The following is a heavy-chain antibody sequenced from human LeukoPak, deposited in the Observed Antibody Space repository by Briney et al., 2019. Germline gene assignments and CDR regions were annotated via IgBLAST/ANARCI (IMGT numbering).Heavy chain of an antibody. Sequence: GASVKVSCKASGGTFSSYAFSWVRQAPGQGLEWMGGIIPMFGTANYAQKFQGRVTITADESTSTAYMELSSLRSEDTAVYYCAAGPRLGPLASYFDYWGQGTLVTVSS. CDR2: IIPMFGTA. D-gene: IGHD1-1*01. CDR3: AAGPRLGPLASYFDY. V-gene: IGHV1-69*13. CDR1: GGTFSSYA. J-gene: IGHJ4*02.